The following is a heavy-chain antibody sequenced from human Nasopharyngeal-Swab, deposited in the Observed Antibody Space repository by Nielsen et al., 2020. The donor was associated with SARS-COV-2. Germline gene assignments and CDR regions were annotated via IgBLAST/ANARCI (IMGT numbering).Heavy chain of an antibody. J-gene: IGHJ3*02. D-gene: IGHD3-10*01. V-gene: IGHV4-39*01. Sequence: WIRQPPGKGLEWIGSIYYSGSTCYNPSLKSRVTISVDTSKNQFSLKLSSVTAADTAVYYCARRPPGIGPRAFDIWGQGTMVTVSS. CDR2: IYYSGST. CDR3: ARRPPGIGPRAFDI.